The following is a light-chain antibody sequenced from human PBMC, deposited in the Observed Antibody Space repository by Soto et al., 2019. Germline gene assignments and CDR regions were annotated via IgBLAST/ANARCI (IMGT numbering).Light chain of an antibody. CDR1: QSVSND. V-gene: IGKV3-15*01. CDR2: GAS. Sequence: EILMTQSPATLSVYPGERATLSCRVSQSVSNDLAWYQQKPGQAPRLLIYGASTRAAGVPARFSGSGSGTEFTLTISSLQSEDFVVYYCQQYNTWLTFGGGTKVEI. CDR3: QQYNTWLT. J-gene: IGKJ4*01.